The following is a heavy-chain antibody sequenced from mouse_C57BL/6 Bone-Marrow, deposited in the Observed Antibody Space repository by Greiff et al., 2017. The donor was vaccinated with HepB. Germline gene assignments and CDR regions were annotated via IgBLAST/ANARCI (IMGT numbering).Heavy chain of an antibody. Sequence: VQLQQSGAELVRPGASVKLSCTASGFNIKDDYMHWVKQRPEQGLEWIGWIDPENGDTEYASKFQGKATITADTSSNTAYLQLSSRTSEDTAVYYWTVTTVVGAFAYWGQGTLVTVSA. D-gene: IGHD1-1*01. CDR2: IDPENGDT. J-gene: IGHJ3*01. CDR1: GFNIKDDY. V-gene: IGHV14-4*01. CDR3: TVTTVVGAFAY.